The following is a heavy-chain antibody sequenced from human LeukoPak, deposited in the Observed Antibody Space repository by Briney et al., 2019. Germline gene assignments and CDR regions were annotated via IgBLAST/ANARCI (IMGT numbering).Heavy chain of an antibody. CDR2: MYYSGST. Sequence: SQTLSLTCTVSGGSISSGGYYWSWIRQHPGKGLEWIGYMYYSGSTYDNPSLKSRVTISVDTSKNQFSLKLSCVTAADTAVYYCARDPGDCSSTSCDYWGQGTLVTVSS. V-gene: IGHV4-31*03. D-gene: IGHD2-2*01. CDR1: GGSISSGGYY. CDR3: ARDPGDCSSTSCDY. J-gene: IGHJ4*02.